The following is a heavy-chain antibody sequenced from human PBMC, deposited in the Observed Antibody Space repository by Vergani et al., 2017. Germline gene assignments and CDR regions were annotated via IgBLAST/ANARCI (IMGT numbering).Heavy chain of an antibody. CDR2: IYYSGSN. V-gene: IGHV4-59*01. J-gene: IGHJ5*02. CDR1: GGSISSYY. Sequence: QVQLQESGPGLVKPSETLSLTCTGSGGSISSYYWSWIRQPPGKGLEWIGCIYYSGSNNYNPSLKSRVTISVDTSKNQFSLKLSLVTAADTAVYYCARDCGTAWGRFDPWGQGTLVTVSS. CDR3: ARDCGTAWGRFDP. D-gene: IGHD1-1*01.